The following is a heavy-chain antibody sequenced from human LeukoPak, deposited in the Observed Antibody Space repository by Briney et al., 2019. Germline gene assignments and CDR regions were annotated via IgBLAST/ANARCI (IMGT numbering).Heavy chain of an antibody. CDR1: GGSISSSSYY. D-gene: IGHD2-15*01. J-gene: IGHJ4*02. CDR2: IYYSGST. V-gene: IGHV4-39*07. CDR3: ASGAGGNFDY. Sequence: WETLSLTCSVSGGSISSSSYYWGWIRQPPGTGLEWIGSIYYSGSTYYNPYLKSRATISVDTSKNQFSLKLSSVTAADTAVYYCASGAGGNFDYWGQGTLVTVSS.